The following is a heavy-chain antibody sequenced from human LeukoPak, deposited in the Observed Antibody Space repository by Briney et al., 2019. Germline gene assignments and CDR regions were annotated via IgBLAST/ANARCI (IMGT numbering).Heavy chain of an antibody. CDR3: ARWGNTVFCLCRTDTRRGPLWFYP. CDR2: MNPNSGNT. Sequence: ASVKVSCKASGYTFTSYDINWVRQATGQGLEWMGWMNPNSGNTGYAQKFQGRVTITRDTSISTVYMELSSLTSEDTAVYYCARWGNTVFCLCRTDTRRGPLWFYPWGQGTLVTVSS. CDR1: GYTFTSYD. J-gene: IGHJ5*02. V-gene: IGHV1-8*03. D-gene: IGHD3-9*01.